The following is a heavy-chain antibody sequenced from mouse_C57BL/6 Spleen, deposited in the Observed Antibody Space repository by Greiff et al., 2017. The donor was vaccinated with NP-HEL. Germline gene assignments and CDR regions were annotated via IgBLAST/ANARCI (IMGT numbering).Heavy chain of an antibody. D-gene: IGHD2-3*01. J-gene: IGHJ1*03. CDR3: ARSDDGYCVRWYFDV. V-gene: IGHV1-55*01. CDR1: GYTFTSYW. CDR2: IYPGSGST. Sequence: QVQLKQPGAELVKPGASVKMSCKASGYTFTSYWITWVKQRPGQGLEWIGDIYPGSGSTNYNEKFKSKATLTVDTSSSTAYMQLSSLTSEDSAVYYCARSDDGYCVRWYFDVWGTGTTVTVSS.